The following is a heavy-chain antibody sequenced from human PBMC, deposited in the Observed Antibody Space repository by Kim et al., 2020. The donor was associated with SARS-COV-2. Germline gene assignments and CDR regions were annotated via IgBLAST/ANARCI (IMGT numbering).Heavy chain of an antibody. V-gene: IGHV4-34*01. D-gene: IGHD3-3*01. Sequence: SETLSLTCAVYGGSFSGYYWSWIRQPPGKGLEWIGEINHSGSTNYNPSLKSRVTISVDTSKNQFSLKLSSVTAADTAVYYCARGINYDFWSGRTYYYYY. CDR3: ARGINYDFWSGRTYYYYY. CDR1: GGSFSGYY. CDR2: INHSGST. J-gene: IGHJ6*03.